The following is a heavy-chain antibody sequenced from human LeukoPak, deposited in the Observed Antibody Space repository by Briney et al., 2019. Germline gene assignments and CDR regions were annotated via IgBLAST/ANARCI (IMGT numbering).Heavy chain of an antibody. D-gene: IGHD4-11*01. CDR1: GGSFSGYY. V-gene: IGHV4-34*01. Sequence: SETLFLICAAYGGSFSGYYWTWIRQPPGKGLEWIGEINDSGSTKYMPSLKSRVTILVDPSKNQVSLKVNSVTAADTAVYYCARGGIYSNYFDSWGQGVLLTVSS. J-gene: IGHJ4*02. CDR3: ARGGIYSNYFDS. CDR2: INDSGST.